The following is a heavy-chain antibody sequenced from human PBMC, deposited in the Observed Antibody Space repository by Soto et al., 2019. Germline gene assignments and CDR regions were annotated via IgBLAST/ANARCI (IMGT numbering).Heavy chain of an antibody. Sequence: GGSVRLSCAASGFTFISYSMNWVRQAPGKGLEWVSSISSSSSYIYYADSVKGRFTISRDNAKNSLYLQMNSLRAEDTAVYYCARDYYYGSSGYYSPFDYWGQGTLVTVSS. CDR1: GFTFISYS. CDR2: ISSSSSYI. D-gene: IGHD3-22*01. V-gene: IGHV3-21*01. J-gene: IGHJ4*02. CDR3: ARDYYYGSSGYYSPFDY.